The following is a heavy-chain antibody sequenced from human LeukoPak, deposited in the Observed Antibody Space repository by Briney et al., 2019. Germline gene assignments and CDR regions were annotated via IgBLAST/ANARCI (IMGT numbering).Heavy chain of an antibody. CDR2: ISSSGSTI. CDR3: AVGTYYDILTGYYSAPIDY. Sequence: PGESLRLSCAASGFTFSDYYMSWIRQAPGKGLEWVSYISSSGSTIYYADSVKGRFTISRDNPKNSLYLQMNSLRAEDTAVYYCAVGTYYDILTGYYSAPIDYWGQGTLVTVSS. V-gene: IGHV3-11*04. CDR1: GFTFSDYY. D-gene: IGHD3-9*01. J-gene: IGHJ4*02.